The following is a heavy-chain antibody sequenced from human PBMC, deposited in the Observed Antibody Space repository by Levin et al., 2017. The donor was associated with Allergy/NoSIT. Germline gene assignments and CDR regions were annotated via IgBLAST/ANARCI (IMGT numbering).Heavy chain of an antibody. CDR2: TYYRSKWHS. D-gene: IGHD1-14*01. V-gene: IGHV6-1*01. CDR1: GDSVSSKNAA. CDR3: ARTTGHFDC. J-gene: IGHJ4*02. Sequence: SETLSLTCVISGDSVSSKNAAWNWIRQSPSRGLEWLGRTYYRSKWHSDYAMAVKSRITIKPDTSKNQFSLQLNSVTLEDTAMYFCARTTGHFDCWGQGTLVTVSS.